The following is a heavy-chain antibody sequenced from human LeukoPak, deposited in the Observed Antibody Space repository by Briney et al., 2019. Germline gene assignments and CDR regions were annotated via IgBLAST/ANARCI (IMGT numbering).Heavy chain of an antibody. V-gene: IGHV3-23*01. J-gene: IGHJ4*02. CDR3: ARGAGDGYSY. CDR2: ITATGSRT. Sequence: GGSLRLSCAASGLTFGSYTMSWVRQAPGKGLEWVSGITATGSRTYYADSVKGRFTISRDSSKNTLYLQLNSLGVDDTAVYYCARGAGDGYSYWGQGTLVTVSS. D-gene: IGHD1-1*01. CDR1: GLTFGSYT.